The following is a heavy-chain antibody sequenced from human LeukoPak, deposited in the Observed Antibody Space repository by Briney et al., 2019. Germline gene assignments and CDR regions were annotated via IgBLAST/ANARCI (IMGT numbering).Heavy chain of an antibody. V-gene: IGHV3-21*04. D-gene: IGHD2-15*01. CDR3: ARDRSIGVVVAATRSWSYYYMDV. Sequence: GGSLRLSCAASGFTFSSYSMNWVRQAPGKGPEWVSSISSSSSYIYYADSVKGRFTISRDNAKNSLYLQMNSLRSEDTAVYYCARDRSIGVVVAATRSWSYYYMDVWGKGTTVTVSS. CDR2: ISSSSSYI. CDR1: GFTFSSYS. J-gene: IGHJ6*03.